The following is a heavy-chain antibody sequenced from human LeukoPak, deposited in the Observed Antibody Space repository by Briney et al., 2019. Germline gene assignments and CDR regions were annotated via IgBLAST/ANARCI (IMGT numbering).Heavy chain of an antibody. CDR2: IKQDGNEK. CDR1: GFTLSSYW. D-gene: IGHD1-14*01. CDR3: ARVRRAKRQNRFYFYYYMDV. J-gene: IGHJ6*03. V-gene: IGHV3-7*01. Sequence: GGSLRLSCEASGFTLSSYWMSWVRQVPGKGLEWVANIKQDGNEKYDVDSVKGRFTISRDNPRDSLYLQMNSLRADDTAVFFFARVRRAKRQNRFYFYYYMDVWGKGTTVTVSS.